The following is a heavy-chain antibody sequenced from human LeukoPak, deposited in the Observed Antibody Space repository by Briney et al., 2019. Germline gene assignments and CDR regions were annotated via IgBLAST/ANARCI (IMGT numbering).Heavy chain of an antibody. J-gene: IGHJ4*02. CDR1: GGSISSYY. V-gene: IGHV4-4*07. D-gene: IGHD3-10*01. CDR2: IYTSGST. Sequence: SDTLSLTCSVSGGSISSYYWSWIRKPAGKGLEWIGRIYTSGSTNYNPSLKSRVTMSVDTSKNQFSLKLSSVTAADTAVYYCARSVLLWFGDVTYFDYWGQGTLVTVSS. CDR3: ARSVLLWFGDVTYFDY.